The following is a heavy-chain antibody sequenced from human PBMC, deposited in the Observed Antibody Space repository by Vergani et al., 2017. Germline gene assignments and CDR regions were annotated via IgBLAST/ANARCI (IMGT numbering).Heavy chain of an antibody. CDR3: AKGGGTWGARFSLGVDY. D-gene: IGHD1-26*01. Sequence: EVQLVESGGGLVQPGRSLRLSCAASGFTFDDYAMHWVRQAPGKGLEWVSGISWNSGSIGYADSVKGRFTISRDNAKNSLYLQMNSLRAEDTALYYCAKGGGTWGARFSLGVDYWGQGTLVTVSS. V-gene: IGHV3-9*01. CDR2: ISWNSGSI. CDR1: GFTFDDYA. J-gene: IGHJ4*02.